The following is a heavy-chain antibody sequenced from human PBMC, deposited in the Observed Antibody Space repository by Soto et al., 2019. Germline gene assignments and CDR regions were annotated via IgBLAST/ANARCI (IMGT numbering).Heavy chain of an antibody. CDR3: DKGGRSTGYFDN. V-gene: IGHV3-72*01. CDR2: SREKVHSHTT. J-gene: IGHJ4*02. Sequence: EVQLAESGGGLVQPGWSLRLSCAASGFTFSDNYMEWVRQAPGKGLEWVGRSREKVHSHTTENAASVKDRFTISRGDSDNSMYLQMNSRKTQDTAVYYWDKGGRSTGYFDNWGKGTMVTVST. CDR1: GFTFSDNY.